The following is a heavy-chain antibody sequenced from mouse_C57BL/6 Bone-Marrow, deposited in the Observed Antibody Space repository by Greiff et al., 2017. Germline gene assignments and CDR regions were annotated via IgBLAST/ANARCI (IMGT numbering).Heavy chain of an antibody. V-gene: IGHV1-64*01. CDR1: GYTFTSYW. Sequence: VKLQQPGAELVKPGASVKLSCKASGYTFTSYWMHWVKQRPGQGLEWIGMIHPNSGSTNYNEKFKSKATLTVDKSSSTAYMQLSSLTSEDSAVYYCARPYYYGSSPYAMDYWGQGTSVTVSS. J-gene: IGHJ4*01. CDR2: IHPNSGST. CDR3: ARPYYYGSSPYAMDY. D-gene: IGHD1-1*01.